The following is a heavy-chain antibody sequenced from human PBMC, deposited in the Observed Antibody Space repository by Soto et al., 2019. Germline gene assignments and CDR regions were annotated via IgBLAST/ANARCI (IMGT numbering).Heavy chain of an antibody. CDR1: GGSISSSSYY. Sequence: QLQLQESGPGLVKPSETLSLTCTVSGGSISSSSYYWGWIRQPPGKGLEWIGSIYYSGSTYYNPSLKSRVTISVDTSTNQFSLKLSSVTASDTAVYYCARQVVWIVATTGYYYYYMDVWGKGTTVTVSS. V-gene: IGHV4-39*01. CDR2: IYYSGST. D-gene: IGHD5-12*01. J-gene: IGHJ6*03. CDR3: ARQVVWIVATTGYYYYYMDV.